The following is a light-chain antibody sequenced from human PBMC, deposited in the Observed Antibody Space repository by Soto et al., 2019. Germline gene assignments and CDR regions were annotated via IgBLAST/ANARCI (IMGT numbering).Light chain of an antibody. Sequence: QSVLTQPASMSGSPGQSVTISCAGTSSDIGGYNYVSWYQHHPGTAPKLIIYGVSSRPSGVSHRFSASKSGNTASLTISGLQAEDEADYYCSSFSVASPLFGTGTQLTVL. V-gene: IGLV2-14*01. J-gene: IGLJ6*01. CDR3: SSFSVASPL. CDR2: GVS. CDR1: SSDIGGYNY.